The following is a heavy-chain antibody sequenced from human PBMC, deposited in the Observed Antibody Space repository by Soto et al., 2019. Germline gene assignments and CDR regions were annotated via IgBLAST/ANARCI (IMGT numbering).Heavy chain of an antibody. D-gene: IGHD4-17*01. CDR3: AREGSYRDYNFEHGTQLWSFDF. CDR2: IFSSGST. V-gene: IGHV4-4*07. Sequence: PSETLSLTCTVSGGSINTFYWSWVRQPAGKGLEWIGRIFSSGSTSFNPSLESRVAMSVDTSKNHFSLNLSSVTAADMAVYYCAREGSYRDYNFEHGTQLWSFDFWGQGALVTV. CDR1: GGSINTFY. J-gene: IGHJ4*02.